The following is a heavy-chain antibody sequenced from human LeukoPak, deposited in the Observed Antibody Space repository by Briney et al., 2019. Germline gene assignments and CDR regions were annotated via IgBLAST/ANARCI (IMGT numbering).Heavy chain of an antibody. CDR3: GRDLMVDTAMETYYYYMDV. J-gene: IGHJ6*03. Sequence: ASVKLSCKSSGGTFSSYAYSWVRHAPGQGLEWMGGIILIFGTANYSQKFQGRVTITTDESKSTSYMELSSLKSQDTAVYYCGRDLMVDTAMETYYYYMDVWGKGTTVTVPS. CDR1: GGTFSSYA. D-gene: IGHD5-18*01. V-gene: IGHV1-69*05. CDR2: IILIFGTA.